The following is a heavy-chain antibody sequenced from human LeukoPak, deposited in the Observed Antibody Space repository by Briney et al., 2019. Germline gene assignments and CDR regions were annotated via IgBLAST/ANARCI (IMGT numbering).Heavy chain of an antibody. CDR2: IRSDGSNK. Sequence: GGSLRPSCAASGFTFSSYGMHWVRQAPGKGLELVAFIRSDGSNKYYADSVKGRFTISRDNSKNTLYLQMNSLRAEDTAVYYCAKGRKGLLFVRGVDFDYWGQGTLVTVSS. CDR1: GFTFSSYG. J-gene: IGHJ4*02. D-gene: IGHD3-10*01. CDR3: AKGRKGLLFVRGVDFDY. V-gene: IGHV3-30*02.